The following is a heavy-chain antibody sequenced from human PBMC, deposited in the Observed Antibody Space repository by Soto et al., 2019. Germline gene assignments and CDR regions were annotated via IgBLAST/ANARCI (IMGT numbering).Heavy chain of an antibody. V-gene: IGHV3-30-3*01. J-gene: IGHJ4*02. CDR1: GFTSSAYA. D-gene: IGHD2-21*02. Sequence: GGSLRLSCAASGFTSSAYAFHWVRQAPGKGLEWLSVISYDGRETHYADSVEGRFIISRDSSKKTAYLQMNSLRGDDTAVYFCATDPVAVTGSFIDSWGQGTLVTVSS. CDR2: ISYDGRET. CDR3: ATDPVAVTGSFIDS.